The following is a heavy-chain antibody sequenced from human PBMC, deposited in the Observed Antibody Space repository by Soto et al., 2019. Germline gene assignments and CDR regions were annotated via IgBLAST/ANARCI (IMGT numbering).Heavy chain of an antibody. CDR1: GFTFSSYA. V-gene: IGHV3-23*01. Sequence: GGSLRLSCAASGFTFSSYAMSWVRQAPGKGLEWVSAISGSGGSTYYADSVKGRFTISRDNSKNTLYLQMNGLRAEDKAVYYCAKDQMHYYYYMDVWGKGTTVTVSS. CDR3: AKDQMHYYYYMDV. CDR2: ISGSGGST. J-gene: IGHJ6*03.